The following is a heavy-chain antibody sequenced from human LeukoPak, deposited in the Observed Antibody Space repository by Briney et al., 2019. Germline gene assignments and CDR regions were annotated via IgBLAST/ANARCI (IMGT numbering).Heavy chain of an antibody. J-gene: IGHJ6*03. CDR3: ARDARESPYYYYYMDV. D-gene: IGHD5-24*01. CDR1: GYTFTGYY. V-gene: IGHV1-2*02. CDR2: INPNSGGT. Sequence: ASVKVSCKASGYTFTGYYMHWVRQAPGQGLEWMGWINPNSGGTNYAQKFQGRVTMTRDTSISTAYMELSRLRSDDTAVYYCARDARESPYYYYYMDVWGKGTTVTVSS.